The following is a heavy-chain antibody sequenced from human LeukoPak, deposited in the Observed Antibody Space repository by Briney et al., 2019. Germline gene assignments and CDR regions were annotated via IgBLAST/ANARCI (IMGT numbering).Heavy chain of an antibody. D-gene: IGHD1-26*01. CDR2: MNEYGSEI. CDR3: ARGGSYLSAFDI. CDR1: GFIFRDFS. J-gene: IGHJ3*02. Sequence: PGGSLRLSCSVSGFIFRDFSMSWVRQAPGKGLEWVAKMNEYGSEIFYVDSVKGRFTISRDNSKNTLYLQMNSLRAEDTAVYYCARGGSYLSAFDIWGQGTMVTVSS. V-gene: IGHV3-7*03.